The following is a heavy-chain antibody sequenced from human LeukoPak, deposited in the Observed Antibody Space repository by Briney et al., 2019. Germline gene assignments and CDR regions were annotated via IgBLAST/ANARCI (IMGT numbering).Heavy chain of an antibody. CDR2: ISGTGGST. V-gene: IGHV3-23*01. D-gene: IGHD2-2*02. CDR3: AKAPTAILTLPLYFFDY. CDR1: GFTFSDYA. Sequence: GGSLRLSCAASGFTFSDYAMSWVRQAPGKGLEWVSIISGTGGSTYYADSVRGWFTISRDNSKNTLHLQMNSLRAEDTALYYCAKAPTAILTLPLYFFDYWGQGTLVAVSS. J-gene: IGHJ4*02.